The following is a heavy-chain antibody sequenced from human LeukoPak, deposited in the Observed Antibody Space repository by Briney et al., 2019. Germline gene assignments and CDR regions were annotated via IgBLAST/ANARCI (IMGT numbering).Heavy chain of an antibody. V-gene: IGHV3-74*01. Sequence: PGRSLRLSCAASGFSFSNYGMHWVRQAPGKGLVWMSRINSDGSSTRYADSVKGRFTISRDNAKNTVYLQMNSLGAEDTAVYYCVKDGTVTTSSGYFDLWGRGTLVTVSS. J-gene: IGHJ2*01. CDR1: GFSFSNYG. D-gene: IGHD4-17*01. CDR2: INSDGSST. CDR3: VKDGTVTTSSGYFDL.